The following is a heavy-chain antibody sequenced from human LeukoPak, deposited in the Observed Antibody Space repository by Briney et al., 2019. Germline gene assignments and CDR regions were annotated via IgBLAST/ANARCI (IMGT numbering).Heavy chain of an antibody. D-gene: IGHD5-24*01. CDR2: IYYSGST. CDR3: ARVSVEMATNFLDY. CDR1: GGSISSGDYY. V-gene: IGHV4-30-4*08. Sequence: PSETLSLTCTVSGGSISSGDYYWSWIRQPPGKGLEWIGYIYYSGSTYYNPSLKSRVTISVDTSKNQFSLKLSSVTAADTAVYYCARVSVEMATNFLDYWGQGTLVTVSS. J-gene: IGHJ4*02.